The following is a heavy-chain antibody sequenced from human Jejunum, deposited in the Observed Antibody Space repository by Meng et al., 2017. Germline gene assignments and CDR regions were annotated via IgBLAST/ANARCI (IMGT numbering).Heavy chain of an antibody. CDR1: GFTFSSYW. CDR2: INSDGSST. J-gene: IGHJ6*02. V-gene: IGHV3-74*01. D-gene: IGHD3-10*01. Sequence: GESLKISCAASGFTFSSYWMHWVRQAPGKGLVWVSRINSDGSSTSYADSVKGRFTISRDNAKNTLYLQVNSLRAEDTAVYYCVRGVNKYYYGMDVWGQGTTVTVSS. CDR3: VRGVNKYYYGMDV.